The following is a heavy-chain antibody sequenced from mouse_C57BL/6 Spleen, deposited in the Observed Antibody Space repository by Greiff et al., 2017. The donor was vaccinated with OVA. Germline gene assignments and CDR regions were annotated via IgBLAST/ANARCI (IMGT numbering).Heavy chain of an antibody. V-gene: IGHV1-47*01. D-gene: IGHD1-1*01. CDR1: GYTFTTYP. Sequence: VKLMESGAELVKPGASVKMSCKASGYTFTTYPIEWMKQNHGKSLEWIGNFHPYNDDTKYNEKFKGKATLTVEKSSSTVYLELSRLTSDDSAVYYCARLGDYYGKDWYFDVWGTGTTVTVSS. CDR2: FHPYNDDT. J-gene: IGHJ1*03. CDR3: ARLGDYYGKDWYFDV.